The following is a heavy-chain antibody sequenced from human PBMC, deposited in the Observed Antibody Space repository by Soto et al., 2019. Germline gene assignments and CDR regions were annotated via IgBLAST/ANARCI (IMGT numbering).Heavy chain of an antibody. CDR3: AHRLWIAAAAYFDV. CDR2: IYWNDDK. Sequence: QITLKESGPPVVKPTQTLTLTCTFSGFSLNTNGEAVGWIRQPPGKALEWLALIYWNDDKRYSPSLKNRLTVTKDTSKNQVVLTMTNMDPVDTATYYCAHRLWIAAAAYFDVWGQGTLVTVSS. V-gene: IGHV2-5*01. CDR1: GFSLNTNGEA. J-gene: IGHJ4*02. D-gene: IGHD6-13*01.